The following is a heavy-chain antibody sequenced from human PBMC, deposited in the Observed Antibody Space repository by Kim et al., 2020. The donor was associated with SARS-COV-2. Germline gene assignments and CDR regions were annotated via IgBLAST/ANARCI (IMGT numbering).Heavy chain of an antibody. Sequence: SETLSLTCTVSGYSISSGYYWGWIRQPPGKGLEWIGSIYHSGSTYYNPSLKSRVTISVDTSKNQFSLKLSSVTAADTAVYYCARDWYVAVAGYYYYGMDGWGQGTTVTVSS. CDR3: ARDWYVAVAGYYYYGMDG. V-gene: IGHV4-38-2*02. CDR1: GYSISSGYY. D-gene: IGHD6-19*01. CDR2: IYHSGST. J-gene: IGHJ6*02.